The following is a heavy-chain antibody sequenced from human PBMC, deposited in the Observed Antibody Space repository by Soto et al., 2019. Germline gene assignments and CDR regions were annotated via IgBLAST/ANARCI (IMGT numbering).Heavy chain of an antibody. Sequence: SETLSLTCTLSGGAINHDYWSFIRQPTGKGLEWIGYIYYNGNTNYNPSLESRVTISVDRSRNQFSLRLTSLAAADTAVYYCARVRTGYFDYWGRGALVTVSS. V-gene: IGHV4-59*12. CDR1: GGAINHDY. CDR2: IYYNGNT. CDR3: ARVRTGYFDY. J-gene: IGHJ4*02. D-gene: IGHD3-9*01.